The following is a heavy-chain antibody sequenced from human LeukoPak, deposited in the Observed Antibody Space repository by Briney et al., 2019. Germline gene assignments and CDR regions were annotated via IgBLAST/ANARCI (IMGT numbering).Heavy chain of an antibody. V-gene: IGHV1-8*01. CDR3: AREVSSTRKYYYYGMDV. CDR2: MNPNSGNT. CDR1: GYTFTSYD. D-gene: IGHD2-2*01. J-gene: IGHJ6*02. Sequence: ASVKVSCKASGYTFTSYDINWVRQATGQGIEWMGWMNPNSGNTGYAQKFQGRVTMTRNTSISTAYMELSSLRSEDTAVYYCAREVSSTRKYYYYGMDVWGQGTTVTVSS.